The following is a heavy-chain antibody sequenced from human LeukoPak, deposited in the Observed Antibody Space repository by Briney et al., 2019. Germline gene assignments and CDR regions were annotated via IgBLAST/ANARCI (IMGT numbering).Heavy chain of an antibody. CDR3: ARGRVSSSTWYSTYYYYFYMDV. J-gene: IGHJ6*03. CDR2: VDHTGST. V-gene: IGHV4-59*01. Sequence: SETLSLTCSVSDGSITMYYWTWIRQPPGKGLEWIGYVDHTGSTNFNPSLNGRVSISRDTSKNLFSLRLRSVTAADTAVYFCARGRVSSSTWYSTYYYYFYMDVWGKGTTVTVSS. CDR1: DGSITMYY. D-gene: IGHD4-11*01.